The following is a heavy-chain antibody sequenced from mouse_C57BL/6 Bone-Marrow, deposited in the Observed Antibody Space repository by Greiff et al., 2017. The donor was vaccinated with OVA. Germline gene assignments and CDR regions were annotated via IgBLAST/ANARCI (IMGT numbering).Heavy chain of an antibody. CDR1: GFNIKDDY. J-gene: IGHJ2*01. CDR3: TSYGNFDY. D-gene: IGHD2-1*01. CDR2: IDPENGDT. V-gene: IGHV14-4*01. Sequence: EVKLMESGAELVRPGASVKLSCTASGFNIKDDYMHWVKQRPEQGLEWIGWIDPENGDTEYASKFRGKATITADTSSNTAYLQLSSLTSEDTAVYYCTSYGNFDYWGQGTTLTVSS.